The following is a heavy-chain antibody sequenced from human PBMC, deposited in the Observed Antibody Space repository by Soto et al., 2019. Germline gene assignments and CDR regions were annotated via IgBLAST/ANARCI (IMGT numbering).Heavy chain of an antibody. CDR1: GYTLTELS. D-gene: IGHD3-22*01. V-gene: IGHV1-24*01. CDR2: FDPEDGET. J-gene: IGHJ4*02. Sequence: ASVKVSCKVSGYTLTELSMHWVRQAPGKGLEWMGGFDPEDGETIYAQKFQGRVTMTEDTSTDTAYMELSSLRSEDTAVYYCATDQGYDSSGYYAVDYWGQGTLVTVSS. CDR3: ATDQGYDSSGYYAVDY.